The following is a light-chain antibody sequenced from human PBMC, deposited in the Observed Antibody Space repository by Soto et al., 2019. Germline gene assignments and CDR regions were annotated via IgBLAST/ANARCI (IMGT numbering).Light chain of an antibody. CDR3: QQRNIWPPVT. CDR2: DAS. V-gene: IGKV3-11*01. Sequence: EIVLTLSPVTLSLSPGERATLSYSASQSVSGYVAWYQQKAGQAPRLLIYDASSRANGIPARFTGSGSGTDFSLTISSLEPEDFAVYYCQQRNIWPPVTFGQGTLLEIK. J-gene: IGKJ5*01. CDR1: QSVSGY.